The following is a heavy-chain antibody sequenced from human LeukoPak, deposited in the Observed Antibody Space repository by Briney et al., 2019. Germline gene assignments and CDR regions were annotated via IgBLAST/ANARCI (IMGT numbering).Heavy chain of an antibody. CDR1: GGTFVSYV. CDR2: IIPIFGTA. V-gene: IGHV1-69*01. CDR3: AKEGDTALVTGYFDL. D-gene: IGHD5-18*01. J-gene: IGHJ2*01. Sequence: SVKVSCKASGGTFVSYVISWVRQAPGQGLQWMGGIIPIFGTAHYAQKFQGRLTITADESTSTVYMEMSSLRSEDTAMYYCAKEGDTALVTGYFDLWGRGTLVTVSA.